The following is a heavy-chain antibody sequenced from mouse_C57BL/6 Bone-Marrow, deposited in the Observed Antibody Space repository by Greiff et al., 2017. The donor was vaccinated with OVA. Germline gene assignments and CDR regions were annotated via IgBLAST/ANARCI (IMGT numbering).Heavy chain of an antibody. CDR3: ARETLLRFYYFDY. D-gene: IGHD1-1*01. Sequence: QVQLQQPGAELVRPGTSVKLSCKASGYTFTSYWMHWVKQRPGQGLEWIGVIDPSDSYTNYNQKFKGKATLTVDTSSSTAYMQLSSLTSEDSAVYYCARETLLRFYYFDYWGQGTTLTVSS. CDR2: IDPSDSYT. CDR1: GYTFTSYW. V-gene: IGHV1-59*01. J-gene: IGHJ2*01.